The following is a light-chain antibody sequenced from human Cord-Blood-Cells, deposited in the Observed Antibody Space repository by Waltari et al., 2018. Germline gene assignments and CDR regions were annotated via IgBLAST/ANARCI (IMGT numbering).Light chain of an antibody. V-gene: IGKV3-20*01. J-gene: IGKJ2*03. Sequence: EIVLTQSPGTLSLSPGERATLSCRASQSVSSSYLAGYQQKPGQAPRILIYGASSSATGIPDRFSGSGSATDFTLTISRLEPEDFAVSYCQQYGSSPPYSFGQGTKLEIK. CDR3: QQYGSSPPYS. CDR2: GAS. CDR1: QSVSSSY.